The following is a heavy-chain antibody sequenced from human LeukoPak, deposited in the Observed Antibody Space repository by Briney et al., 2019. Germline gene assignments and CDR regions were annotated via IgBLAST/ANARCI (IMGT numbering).Heavy chain of an antibody. CDR3: AISDHDFWSGYCSSVLDY. CDR2: INPNSGGT. V-gene: IGHV1-2*02. CDR1: GYTFTGYY. Sequence: GASVKVSCKASGYTFTGYYMHWVRQAPGQGIEWMGWINPNSGGTNYAQKFQGRVTMTRDTSISTAYMELSRLRSDDTAVYYCAISDHDFWSGYCSSVLDYWVQGTLVTVSS. J-gene: IGHJ4*02. D-gene: IGHD3-3*01.